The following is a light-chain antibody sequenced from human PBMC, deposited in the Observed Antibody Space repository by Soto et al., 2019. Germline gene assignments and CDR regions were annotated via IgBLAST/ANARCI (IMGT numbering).Light chain of an antibody. V-gene: IGKV1-5*01. Sequence: DTQMTQSPSIPSASVGDRVTITCRASRSISSWLTWHQQTPGKAPRVLIYAASSLGSGVPSRFSGSGSGTKFTLTISILHPDDSATYYCQQCNSFPRTFGGGTKVDIK. J-gene: IGKJ4*02. CDR3: QQCNSFPRT. CDR1: RSISSW. CDR2: AAS.